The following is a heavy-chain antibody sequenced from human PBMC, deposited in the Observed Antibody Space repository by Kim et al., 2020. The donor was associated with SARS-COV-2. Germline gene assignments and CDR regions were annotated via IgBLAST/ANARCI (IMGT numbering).Heavy chain of an antibody. J-gene: IGHJ4*02. V-gene: IGHV3-20*01. CDR3: ARDGPTTKSDYYFDY. D-gene: IGHD2-21*02. Sequence: ADSVKGRFTISRDNAKNSLYLQMNSLRAEDTALYHCARDGPTTKSDYYFDYWGQGTLVTVSS.